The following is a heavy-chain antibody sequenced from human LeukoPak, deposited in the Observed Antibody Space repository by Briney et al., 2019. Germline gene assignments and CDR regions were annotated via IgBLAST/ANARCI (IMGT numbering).Heavy chain of an antibody. Sequence: PGGSLRLSCAASGFTFSSYYMSWVRQAPGKGLEWVSTIYFAGETSYADSVKGRFFISRDTSRNTLYLQMNSLGPEDTAIYYCARFPTLNRTPNDFWGQGTLVTVSS. J-gene: IGHJ4*02. CDR1: GFTFSSYY. CDR3: ARFPTLNRTPNDF. V-gene: IGHV3-53*01. D-gene: IGHD1/OR15-1a*01. CDR2: IYFAGET.